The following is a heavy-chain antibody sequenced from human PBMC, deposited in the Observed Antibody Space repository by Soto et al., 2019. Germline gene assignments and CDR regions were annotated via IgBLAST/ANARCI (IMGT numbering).Heavy chain of an antibody. J-gene: IGHJ6*03. D-gene: IGHD7-27*01. CDR1: GFTFSNAW. CDR2: IKSKTDVGTT. Sequence: EVQLVESGGGLVKPGGSLRLSCAASGFTFSNAWMSCVRQAPGKGLEWVGRIKSKTDVGTTDYAAPVKGRFTISRDDSKNTLYLQMNSMKTDDTAVYYCTTDLGKLHRHYYYYYMDVWGKGTTVTVSS. V-gene: IGHV3-15*01. CDR3: TTDLGKLHRHYYYYYMDV.